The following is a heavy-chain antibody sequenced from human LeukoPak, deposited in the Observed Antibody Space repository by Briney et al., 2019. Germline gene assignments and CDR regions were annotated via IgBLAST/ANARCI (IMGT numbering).Heavy chain of an antibody. CDR1: GYTFTGYY. V-gene: IGHV1-2*06. CDR2: INPNSGGT. CDR3: ARDPLSWLTRYYYYGMDV. D-gene: IGHD4/OR15-4a*01. Sequence: GASVKVSCKASGYTFTGYYMHWVRQAPGQGLEWMGRINPNSGGTNYAQKFQGRVTMTRDTSISTAYMELSRLRSDDTAVYYCARDPLSWLTRYYYYGMDVWGQGTTVTVSS. J-gene: IGHJ6*02.